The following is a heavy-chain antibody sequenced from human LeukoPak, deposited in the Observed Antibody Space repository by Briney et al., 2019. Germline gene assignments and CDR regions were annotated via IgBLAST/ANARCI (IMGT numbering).Heavy chain of an antibody. J-gene: IGHJ4*02. CDR3: ANVANRGDILTGYFALDY. CDR2: VLSIGNLA. V-gene: IGHV3-23*01. D-gene: IGHD3-9*01. Sequence: GGSLRLLCAASGFTFNIYAMRWVRQAPGKGLESFSAVLSIGNLAYYADSVMGRFTISRDNSKNTLYLQMNNLRAEDTAVYYCANVANRGDILTGYFALDYWGQGTLVTVSS. CDR1: GFTFNIYA.